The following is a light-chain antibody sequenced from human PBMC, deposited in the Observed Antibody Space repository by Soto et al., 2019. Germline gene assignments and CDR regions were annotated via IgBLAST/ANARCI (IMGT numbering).Light chain of an antibody. CDR3: QQYNNWPPLT. CDR1: QSVSNN. J-gene: IGKJ4*01. Sequence: EIVMTQSPATLSVSPGERATLSCRASQSVSNNLAWYQQKSGQAPSLLIYDASTRATGIPARFSGSGSGTEFTLTISSLQSEDCALYYWQQYNNWPPLTFGGGTKVEI. CDR2: DAS. V-gene: IGKV3D-15*01.